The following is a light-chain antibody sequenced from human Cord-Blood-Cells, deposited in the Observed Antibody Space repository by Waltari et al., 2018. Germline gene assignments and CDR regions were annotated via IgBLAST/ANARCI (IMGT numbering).Light chain of an antibody. J-gene: IGKJ3*01. CDR3: QQSYSTPFT. CDR1: QSISSY. CDR2: AAS. V-gene: IGKV1-39*01. Sequence: DIQMIQCPSSLSASVGDRVDITCRASQSISSYLNWYQQKPGKAPKLLIYAASSLQSGVPSRFSGSGSGTDFTLTISSLQPEDFATYYCQQSYSTPFTFGPGTKVDIK.